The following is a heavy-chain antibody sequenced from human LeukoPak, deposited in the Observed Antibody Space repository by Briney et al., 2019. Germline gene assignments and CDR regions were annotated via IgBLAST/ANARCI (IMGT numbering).Heavy chain of an antibody. Sequence: ASVKVSCKASGYTFTSCAMNWVRQAPGQGLEWVGWINTNTGNPTYAQGFTGRFVFPLDTSVSTAYLQVSSLKAEDTAVYSCARDLGGITMIVVVPDYWGQGTLVTVSS. CDR1: GYTFTSCA. D-gene: IGHD3-22*01. CDR2: INTNTGNP. CDR3: ARDLGGITMIVVVPDY. V-gene: IGHV7-4-1*02. J-gene: IGHJ4*02.